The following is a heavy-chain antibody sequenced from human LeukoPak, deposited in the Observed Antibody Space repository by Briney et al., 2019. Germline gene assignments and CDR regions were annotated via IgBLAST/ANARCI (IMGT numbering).Heavy chain of an antibody. V-gene: IGHV4-39*07. Sequence: PSETLSLTCTVSGGSISSSSYYWGWIRQPPGKGLEWIGSIYYSGSTYCNPSLKSRVTISVDTSKNQFSLKLSSVTAADTAVYYCARVGSGWLFDYWGQGTLVTVSS. CDR1: GGSISSSSYY. CDR3: ARVGSGWLFDY. J-gene: IGHJ4*02. D-gene: IGHD6-19*01. CDR2: IYYSGST.